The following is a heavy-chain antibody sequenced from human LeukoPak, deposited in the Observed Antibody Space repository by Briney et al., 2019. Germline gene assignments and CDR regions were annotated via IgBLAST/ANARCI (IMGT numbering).Heavy chain of an antibody. V-gene: IGHV1-69*04. D-gene: IGHD2-2*01. CDR1: GYTFTSYY. CDR2: IIPVFGIA. Sequence: GASVKVSCKASGYTFTSYYMHWVRQAPGQGLEWMGRIIPVFGIANYAQKFQGRVTITADKSTSTAYMELSSLRSEDTAVYYCARDIVVVPAAPVAEYFQHWGQGTLVTVSS. J-gene: IGHJ1*01. CDR3: ARDIVVVPAAPVAEYFQH.